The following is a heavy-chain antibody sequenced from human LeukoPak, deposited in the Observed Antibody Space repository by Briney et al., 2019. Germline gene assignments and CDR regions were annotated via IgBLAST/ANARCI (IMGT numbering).Heavy chain of an antibody. V-gene: IGHV3-33*06. CDR2: IWYDGSNK. CDR1: GFTFSSYG. CDR3: AKEIQFGELYYYYYGMDV. J-gene: IGHJ6*04. D-gene: IGHD3-10*01. Sequence: PGRSLRLSCAASGFTFSSYGMHWVRQAPGKGLEWVAVIWYDGSNKYYADSVKGRFTISRDNSKNTLYLQMNSLRAEDTAVYYCAKEIQFGELYYYYYGMDVWGKGTTVTVSS.